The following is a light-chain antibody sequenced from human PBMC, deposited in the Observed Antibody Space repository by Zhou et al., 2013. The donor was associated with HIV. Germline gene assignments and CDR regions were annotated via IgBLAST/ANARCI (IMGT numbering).Light chain of an antibody. CDR2: GAS. CDR3: QQYGSSATT. Sequence: VLTQSPGTLSLSPGERATLSCRASQSVTSGYLAWYQQKPGQAPRLLISGASSRAPGIPDRFTGSGSGRDFTLTIIRLEPEDFAVYYCQQYGSSATTFGQGTKVEIK. J-gene: IGKJ1*01. V-gene: IGKV3-20*01. CDR1: QSVTSGY.